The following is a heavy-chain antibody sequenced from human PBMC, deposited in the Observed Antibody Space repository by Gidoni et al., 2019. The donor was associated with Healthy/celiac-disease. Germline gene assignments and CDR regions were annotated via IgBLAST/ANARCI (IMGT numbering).Heavy chain of an antibody. J-gene: IGHJ3*02. CDR2: ISSSSSTI. V-gene: IGHV3-48*04. D-gene: IGHD3-22*01. Sequence: EVQLVESGGGLVQPGGSLSLSCAASGFTFSSYSMNWVRQAPGKGLEWVSYISSSSSTIYYADSVKGRFTISRDNAKNSLYLQMNSLRAEDTAVYYCARVRYDSSGYDAFDIWGQGTMVTVSS. CDR3: ARVRYDSSGYDAFDI. CDR1: GFTFSSYS.